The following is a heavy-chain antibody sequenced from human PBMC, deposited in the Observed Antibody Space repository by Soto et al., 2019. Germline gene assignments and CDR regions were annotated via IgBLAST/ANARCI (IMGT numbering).Heavy chain of an antibody. Sequence: PSETLSLTCSLSGGSINSSDHFWGWIRQTPGKGLEWIGSVYYTETTYYNPSPKSPVTISVETSRNTFSLKVNSVTAADTGIYYCARQRVLSTNMFITSFDPWGQGTLVTVSS. CDR2: VYYTETT. CDR1: GGSINSSDHF. V-gene: IGHV4-39*01. D-gene: IGHD3-10*02. CDR3: ARQRVLSTNMFITSFDP. J-gene: IGHJ5*02.